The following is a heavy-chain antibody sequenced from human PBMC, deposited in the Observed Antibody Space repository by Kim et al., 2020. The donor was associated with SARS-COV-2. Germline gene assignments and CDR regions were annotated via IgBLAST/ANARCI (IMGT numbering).Heavy chain of an antibody. CDR3: ARESPYLLVYY. Sequence: ASVKVSCKASGDTFTGYDVHWVRQAPGQGLEWMGRILCICADSNYAQNFQGRVIMTTDASTNTVYMELSRLTSDDTAMYYCARESPYLLVYY. D-gene: IGHD2-21*01. J-gene: IGHJ4*01. CDR2: ILCICADS. CDR1: GDTFTGYD. V-gene: IGHV1-2*06.